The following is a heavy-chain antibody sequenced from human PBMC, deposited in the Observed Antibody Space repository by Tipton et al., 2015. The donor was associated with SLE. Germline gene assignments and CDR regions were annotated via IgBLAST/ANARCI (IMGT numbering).Heavy chain of an antibody. CDR2: MFYSGNT. J-gene: IGHJ4*02. Sequence: TLSLTCTVSGGSISSNRYHWGWIRQPPGKGLDWIGSMFYSGNTYRNPPLKSRVTISLDTSKNQFSLNLSSVTAADTAVYYCATTSCSGGTCLVDHWGQGTLVTVSS. CDR1: GGSISSNRYH. D-gene: IGHD2-15*01. V-gene: IGHV4-39*07. CDR3: ATTSCSGGTCLVDH.